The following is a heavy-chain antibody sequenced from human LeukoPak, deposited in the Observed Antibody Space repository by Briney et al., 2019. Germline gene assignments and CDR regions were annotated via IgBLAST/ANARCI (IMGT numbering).Heavy chain of an antibody. Sequence: SVKVSCKASGGTFSSYAISWVRQARGQGLEWMGGIIPIFGTANYAQKFQGRVTITTDESTSTAYMELSSLRSEDTAVYYCAREGSSSSFNFDYWGQGTLVTVSS. V-gene: IGHV1-69*05. D-gene: IGHD6-6*01. CDR3: AREGSSSSFNFDY. J-gene: IGHJ4*02. CDR2: IIPIFGTA. CDR1: GGTFSSYA.